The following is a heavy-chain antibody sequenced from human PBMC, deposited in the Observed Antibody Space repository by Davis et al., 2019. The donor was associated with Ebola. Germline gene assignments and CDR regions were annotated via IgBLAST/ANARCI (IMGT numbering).Heavy chain of an antibody. V-gene: IGHV4-31*03. CDR1: GGSISSGGYY. Sequence: MPSETLSLTCTVPGGSISSGGYYWSWIRQHPGKGLEWIGYIYYSGSTYYNPSLKSRVTISVDTSKNQFSLKLSSVTAADTAVYYCASHYSSSSPFDYWGQGTLVTVSS. J-gene: IGHJ4*02. CDR3: ASHYSSSSPFDY. CDR2: IYYSGST. D-gene: IGHD6-6*01.